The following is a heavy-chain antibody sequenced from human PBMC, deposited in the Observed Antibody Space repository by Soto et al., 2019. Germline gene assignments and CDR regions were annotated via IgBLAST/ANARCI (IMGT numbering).Heavy chain of an antibody. J-gene: IGHJ3*02. CDR3: ANGGQVVTSPHDAFDI. D-gene: IGHD3-22*01. Sequence: PGGSLRLSCAASGFTFSSYAMIWVRQAPGKGLAWVSAISGSGGSTYYADSVKGRFTISRDNSKNTLYLQMNSLRAEDTAVYYCANGGQVVTSPHDAFDIWGQGTMVTVSS. CDR1: GFTFSSYA. V-gene: IGHV3-23*01. CDR2: ISGSGGST.